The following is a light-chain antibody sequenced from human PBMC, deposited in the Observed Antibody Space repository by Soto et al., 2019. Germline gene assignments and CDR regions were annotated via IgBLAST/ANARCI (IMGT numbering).Light chain of an antibody. CDR3: QEYNSASIFT. V-gene: IGKV1-27*01. CDR2: AAS. J-gene: IGKJ3*01. Sequence: DIQMTQSPSSLSASVGDRVTITCRASQGISNYLAWYQQKPGKVPKLLIYAASTLQSGVPSRFSGSGSGTDFTLTISSLQPEDVATYYCQEYNSASIFTLGAGTKVDIK. CDR1: QGISNY.